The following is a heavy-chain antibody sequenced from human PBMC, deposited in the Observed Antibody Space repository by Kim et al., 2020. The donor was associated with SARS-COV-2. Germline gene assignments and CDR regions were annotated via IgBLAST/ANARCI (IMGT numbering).Heavy chain of an antibody. CDR2: IYYSGST. Sequence: SETLSLTCTVSGGSISSSSYYWGWIRQPPGKGLEWIGSIYYSGSTYYNPSLKSRVTISVDTSKNQFSLKLSSVTAADTAVYYCARDYVWGSYRPAGGSDRWGQGTLVTVSS. CDR1: GGSISSSSYY. CDR3: ARDYVWGSYRPAGGSDR. D-gene: IGHD3-16*02. V-gene: IGHV4-39*02. J-gene: IGHJ4*02.